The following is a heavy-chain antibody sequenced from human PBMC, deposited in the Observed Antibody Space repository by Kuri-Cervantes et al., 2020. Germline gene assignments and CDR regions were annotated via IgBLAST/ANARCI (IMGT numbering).Heavy chain of an antibody. V-gene: IGHV4-34*01. J-gene: IGHJ2*01. D-gene: IGHD6-19*01. CDR1: GGSFSGYY. CDR2: INHRGST. CDR3: ARDSEGAVAQWYFDL. Sequence: SETLSLTCAVSGGSFSGYYWTWIRQSPGKGLEWIGEINHRGSTNYNPSLKSRVTISVDTSKNQFSLKLSSVTAADTAVYYCARDSEGAVAQWYFDLWGRGTLVTVSS.